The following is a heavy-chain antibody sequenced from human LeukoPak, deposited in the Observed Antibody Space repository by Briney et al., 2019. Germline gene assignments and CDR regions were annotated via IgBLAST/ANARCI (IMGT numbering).Heavy chain of an antibody. CDR3: AKSVTMDSEFDY. CDR1: GFTFDDYG. V-gene: IGHV3-20*04. Sequence: GGSLRLSCAASGFTFDDYGMSWVRHAPGKGLEWVSGINWNGGSTGYVDSVKGRFTISRDNAKNSLYLQMNSLRAEDMALYYCAKSVTMDSEFDYWGQGTLVTVSS. CDR2: INWNGGST. D-gene: IGHD4-17*01. J-gene: IGHJ4*02.